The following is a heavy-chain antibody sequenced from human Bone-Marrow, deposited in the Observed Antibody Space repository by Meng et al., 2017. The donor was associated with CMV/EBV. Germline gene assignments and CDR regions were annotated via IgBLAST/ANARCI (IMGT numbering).Heavy chain of an antibody. V-gene: IGHV3-23*03. D-gene: IGHD2-21*01. CDR1: GFSFKTFW. CDR2: IHNGGSAT. J-gene: IGHJ4*02. Sequence: GGSLRLSCAASGFSFKTFWMHWVRQVPGKGLEWVSVIHNGGSATYYADSVKGRFTISRHDSKNTPYLQMNSLRAEDTAVYYCAKQGGAYQYYFDYWGQGTLVTVSS. CDR3: AKQGGAYQYYFDY.